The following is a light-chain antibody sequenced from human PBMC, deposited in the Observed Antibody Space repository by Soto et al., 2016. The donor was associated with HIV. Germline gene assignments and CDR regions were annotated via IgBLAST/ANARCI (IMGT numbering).Light chain of an antibody. CDR1: QDITNY. CDR2: DAS. Sequence: DIQMTQSPSSLPASVGDRVTITCQASQDITNYLNWYQQKPGKAPKLLIYDASNLETGVPSRFSGSGSGTDFTFTISSLQPGDIATYYCQHYDNLPLTFGPGTQVDVK. V-gene: IGKV1-33*01. J-gene: IGKJ3*01. CDR3: QHYDNLPLT.